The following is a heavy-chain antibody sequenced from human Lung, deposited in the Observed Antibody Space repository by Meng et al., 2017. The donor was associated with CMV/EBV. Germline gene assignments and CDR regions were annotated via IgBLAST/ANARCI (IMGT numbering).Heavy chain of an antibody. CDR3: AKSSDNGWSS. V-gene: IGHV1-2*06. CDR2: VNPISDDT. CDR1: GYSFSGFY. J-gene: IGHJ4*01. D-gene: IGHD6-19*01. Sequence: VQLVQSGAEVKRPGASVKISCQASGYSFSGFYLNWARQAPGHGLEWLGRVNPISDDTHLAQKFEGRITVTRGATINTAFMELTRLRPDDTAVYYCAKSSDNGWSSWGPGTLFTVSS.